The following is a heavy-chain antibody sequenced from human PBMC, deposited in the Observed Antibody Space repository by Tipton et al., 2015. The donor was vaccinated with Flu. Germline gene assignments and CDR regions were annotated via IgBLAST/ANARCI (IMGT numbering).Heavy chain of an antibody. J-gene: IGHJ5*02. CDR1: GGSFSGYY. V-gene: IGHV4-34*01. D-gene: IGHD4-11*01. CDR3: ARRDFSNYVSEPKNWFDV. CDR2: ICPGSP. Sequence: TLSLTCSVSGGSFSGYYWTWIRQPPGKGVEWIGNICPGSPYYNPSLKSRVTLSVDRSKNQFSLRLTSVTAADTAVYFCARRDFSNYVSEPKNWFDVWGQGSLVNVSS.